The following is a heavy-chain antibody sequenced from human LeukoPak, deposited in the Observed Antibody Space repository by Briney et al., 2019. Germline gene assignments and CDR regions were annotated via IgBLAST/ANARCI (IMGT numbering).Heavy chain of an antibody. V-gene: IGHV3-23*01. CDR2: ISSSVSSGGGIT. J-gene: IGHJ3*01. CDR3: AKYQGWIRGVMNAFDV. Sequence: GGSLRLSCAASGFTFGSYAMPWVRQAPGKGLEVVSSISSSVSSGGGITYYADSVNGRLTISRDNSKNTVYLQMNSLRAEDTDVYYCAKYQGWIRGVMNAFDVWGQGTMVIVSA. CDR1: GFTFGSYA. D-gene: IGHD3-10*01.